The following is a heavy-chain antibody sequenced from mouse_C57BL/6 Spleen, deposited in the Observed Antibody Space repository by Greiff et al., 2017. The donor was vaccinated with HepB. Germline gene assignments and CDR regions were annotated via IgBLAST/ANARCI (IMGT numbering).Heavy chain of an antibody. Sequence: LVESGAELVKPGASVKISCKASGYAFSSYWMNWVKQRPGKGLEWIGQIYPGDGDTNYNGKFKGKATLTADKSSSTAYMQLSSLTSEDSAVYFCARSDYYYGSSYDWYFDVWGTGTTVTVSS. CDR2: IYPGDGDT. V-gene: IGHV1-80*01. CDR1: GYAFSSYW. D-gene: IGHD1-1*01. J-gene: IGHJ1*03. CDR3: ARSDYYYGSSYDWYFDV.